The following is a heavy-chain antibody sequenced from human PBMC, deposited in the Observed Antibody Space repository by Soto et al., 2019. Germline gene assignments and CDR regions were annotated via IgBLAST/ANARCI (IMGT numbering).Heavy chain of an antibody. V-gene: IGHV1-58*02. D-gene: IGHD3-9*01. CDR2: IVVGSGNT. Sequence: SLKVSCKASGFTFTSSAMQWVRQARGQRLEWIGWIVVGSGNTNYAQKFQERVTITRDMSTSTAYMELSSLRSEDTAVYYCAVDRTLVNYDILTGYHPNRFDPWGQGTLVTVSS. CDR3: AVDRTLVNYDILTGYHPNRFDP. J-gene: IGHJ5*02. CDR1: GFTFTSSA.